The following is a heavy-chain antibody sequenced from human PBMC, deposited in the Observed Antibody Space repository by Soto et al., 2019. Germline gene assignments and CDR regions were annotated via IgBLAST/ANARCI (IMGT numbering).Heavy chain of an antibody. CDR2: ISYDGSNK. CDR3: ARSSVSAVPYTRQVHCSGGSCYSGIYYYYMDV. CDR1: GFTFSSYA. J-gene: IGHJ6*03. Sequence: SLRLSCAASGFTFSSYAMHWVRQAPGKGLEWVAVISYDGSNKYYADSVKGRFTISRDNSKNTLYLQMNSLRAEDTAVYYCARSSVSAVPYTRQVHCSGGSCYSGIYYYYMDVWGKGTTVTVSS. D-gene: IGHD2-15*01. V-gene: IGHV3-30-3*01.